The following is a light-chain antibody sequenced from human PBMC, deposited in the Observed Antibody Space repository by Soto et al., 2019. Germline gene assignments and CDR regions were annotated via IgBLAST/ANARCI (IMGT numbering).Light chain of an antibody. V-gene: IGKV1-5*01. CDR2: DAS. CDR1: ESISIW. Sequence: DIQMTQSPSTLSASVGDRVTITCRARESISIWLAWYQQKPGKAPKLLIYDASILESGVPSRFSGSGSGTEFTLTISSLQPDDFATYYCQQYNSYWTFGQGTKVDIK. J-gene: IGKJ1*01. CDR3: QQYNSYWT.